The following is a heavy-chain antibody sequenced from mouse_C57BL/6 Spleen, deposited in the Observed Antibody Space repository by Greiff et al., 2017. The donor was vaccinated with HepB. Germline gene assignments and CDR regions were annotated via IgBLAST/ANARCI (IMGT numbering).Heavy chain of an antibody. CDR3: ARSVYDYDGAYYFDY. Sequence: QVQLQQSGAELARPGASVKMSCKASGYTFTSYTMHWVKQRPGQGLEWIGYINPSSGYTKYNQKFKDKATLTADKSSSTAYMQLSSLTSEDSAVYYCARSVYDYDGAYYFDYWGQGTTLTVSS. CDR2: INPSSGYT. V-gene: IGHV1-4*01. CDR1: GYTFTSYT. J-gene: IGHJ2*01. D-gene: IGHD2-4*01.